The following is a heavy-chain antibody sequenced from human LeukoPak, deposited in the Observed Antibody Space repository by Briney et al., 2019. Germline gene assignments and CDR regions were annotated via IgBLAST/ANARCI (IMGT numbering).Heavy chain of an antibody. CDR2: IYHSGRT. Sequence: SETLSLTCTVSGYSISSGYYWGWIRQPPGKGLEWIGSIYHSGRTYYNPSLTSRVTISVDTSKNQFSLKLSSVTAADTAVYYCASSVVPAAIVGWGQGTLVTVSS. J-gene: IGHJ4*02. CDR1: GYSISSGYY. D-gene: IGHD2-2*02. CDR3: ASSVVPAAIVG. V-gene: IGHV4-38-2*02.